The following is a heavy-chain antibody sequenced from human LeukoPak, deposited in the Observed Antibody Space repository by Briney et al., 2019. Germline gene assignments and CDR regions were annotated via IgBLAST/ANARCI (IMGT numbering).Heavy chain of an antibody. J-gene: IGHJ4*02. V-gene: IGHV1-18*01. D-gene: IGHD3-22*01. Sequence: ASVKVSCKASGYTFTSYGISWVRQAPGQGLKWMGWISAYNGNTNYAQKLQGRVTMTTDTSTSTANMELRSLRSDDTAVYYCARVPRHITMIVVVTPFDYWGQGTLVTVSS. CDR2: ISAYNGNT. CDR3: ARVPRHITMIVVVTPFDY. CDR1: GYTFTSYG.